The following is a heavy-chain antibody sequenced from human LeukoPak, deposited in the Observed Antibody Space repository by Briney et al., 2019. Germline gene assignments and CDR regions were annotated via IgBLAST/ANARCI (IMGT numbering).Heavy chain of an antibody. J-gene: IGHJ4*02. CDR2: IYTNENT. D-gene: IGHD6-19*01. V-gene: IGHV4-4*07. CDR3: ARSSDSSGYYGGGIIDY. CDR1: GGSMSSYY. Sequence: PSETLSLTCTVSGGSMSSYYWSWIRQPAGKGLEWIGRIYTNENTFFNPSLKSRVTMSVDTSKNQFSLQLTSVTAADAAVYYCARSSDSSGYYGGGIIDYWGQGTLVTVSS.